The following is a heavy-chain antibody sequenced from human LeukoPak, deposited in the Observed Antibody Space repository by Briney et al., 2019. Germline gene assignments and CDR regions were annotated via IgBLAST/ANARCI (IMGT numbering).Heavy chain of an antibody. J-gene: IGHJ6*02. D-gene: IGHD5-18*01. CDR2: IIPIFGTA. CDR3: ARDPDTAMVKEYYYGMDV. V-gene: IGHV1-69*13. Sequence: ASVKVSCKASGGTFSSYAISWVRQAPGQGLEWMGGIIPIFGTANYAQKFQGRVTITADESTSTAYMELSSLRSEDTAVYYCARDPDTAMVKEYYYGMDVWGQGTTVTVSS. CDR1: GGTFSSYA.